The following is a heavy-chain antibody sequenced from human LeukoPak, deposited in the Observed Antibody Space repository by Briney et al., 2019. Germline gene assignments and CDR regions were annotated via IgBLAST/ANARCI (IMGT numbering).Heavy chain of an antibody. Sequence: GGSLRLSCAASGFTFTSYAMSCVRQAPGKGLECVSAISGSGGSTYYADSVEGRFTVPRDNAKNTLYLQMNSLRAEDTAVYYCVRGWAERTGSSFYFDCWGQGTLVTVSS. J-gene: IGHJ4*02. CDR1: GFTFTSYA. CDR2: ISGSGGST. V-gene: IGHV3-23*01. CDR3: VRGWAERTGSSFYFDC. D-gene: IGHD1-26*01.